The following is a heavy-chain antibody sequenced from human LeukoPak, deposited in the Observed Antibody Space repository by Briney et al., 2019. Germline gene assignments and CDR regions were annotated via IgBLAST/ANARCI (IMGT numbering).Heavy chain of an antibody. CDR1: GFTFSSYG. CDR3: ARDGSGWSIGWYFDL. J-gene: IGHJ2*01. D-gene: IGHD6-19*01. CDR2: IWYDGSNK. Sequence: GGSLRLSCAASGFTFSSYGMHWVRQAPGKGLEWVAVIWYDGSNKYYADSVKGRFTISRDNSKNTLYLQMNSLRAEDTAVYYCARDGSGWSIGWYFDLWGRGTLVTVPS. V-gene: IGHV3-33*01.